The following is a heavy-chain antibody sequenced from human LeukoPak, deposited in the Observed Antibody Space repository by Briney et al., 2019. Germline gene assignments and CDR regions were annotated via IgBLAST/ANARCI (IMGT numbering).Heavy chain of an antibody. D-gene: IGHD2-15*01. J-gene: IGHJ4*02. CDR2: ISGSGGST. V-gene: IGHV3-23*01. CDR3: ANGWSPDY. Sequence: GGSLRLSCAASGFTFSSYAMSWVRQAPGKGLEWVSGISGSGGSTYYADSVKGRFTTFRDNSKNTLYLQMNSLRAEDTAVYHCANGWSPDYWGRGTLVTVSS. CDR1: GFTFSSYA.